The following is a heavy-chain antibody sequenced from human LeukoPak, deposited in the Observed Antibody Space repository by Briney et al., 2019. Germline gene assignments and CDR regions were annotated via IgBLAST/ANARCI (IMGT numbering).Heavy chain of an antibody. CDR1: GGTFSSYA. J-gene: IGHJ4*02. D-gene: IGHD6-13*01. Sequence: VASVKVSCKASGGTFSSYAISWVRQAPGQGLEWMGRIIPILGIANYAQKFQGRVTITADKFTSTAYMELSSLRSEDTAVYYCARVAAAGTNDYWGQGTLVTVSS. V-gene: IGHV1-69*04. CDR2: IIPILGIA. CDR3: ARVAAAGTNDY.